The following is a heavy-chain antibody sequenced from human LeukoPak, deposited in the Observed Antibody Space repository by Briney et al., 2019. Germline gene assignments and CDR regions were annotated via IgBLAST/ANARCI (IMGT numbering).Heavy chain of an antibody. Sequence: PGGSLRLSCAASGFTFSSYAMSWVRQAPGKGLEWVSAISGSGGSTYYAGSVKGRFTISRDNSKNTLYLQMNSLRAEDTAVYYCAKIFGVVITDNGPFDYWGQGTLVTVSS. CDR3: AKIFGVVITDNGPFDY. CDR2: ISGSGGST. D-gene: IGHD3-3*01. V-gene: IGHV3-23*01. J-gene: IGHJ4*02. CDR1: GFTFSSYA.